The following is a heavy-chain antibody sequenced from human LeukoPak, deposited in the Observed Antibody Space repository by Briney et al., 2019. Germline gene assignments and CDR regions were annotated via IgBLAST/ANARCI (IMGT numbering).Heavy chain of an antibody. D-gene: IGHD4-23*01. CDR3: ARDGGGTLHWYFDL. CDR2: IYDNGNT. V-gene: IGHV4-30-2*01. CDR1: GGSISSGGYY. Sequence: PSETLSLTCTISGGSISSGGYYWSWIRQPPGKGLEWIGHIYDNGNTYYNPSLKSRITISVDRSKNQFSLKLSSVTAADTAVYYCARDGGGTLHWYFDLWGRGALVTVSS. J-gene: IGHJ2*01.